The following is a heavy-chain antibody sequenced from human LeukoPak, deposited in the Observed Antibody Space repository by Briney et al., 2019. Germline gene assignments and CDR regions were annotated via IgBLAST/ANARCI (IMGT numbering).Heavy chain of an antibody. V-gene: IGHV4-39*01. Sequence: PSETLSLTCTVSGGSISSSSYYWGWIRQPPGKGLEWIVSIYYSGSTYYNPSLKSRVTISVDTSKNQFSLKLSSVTAADTAVYYCARLHLDTAMVTSDYWGQGTLVTVSS. CDR3: ARLHLDTAMVTSDY. J-gene: IGHJ4*02. CDR2: IYYSGST. CDR1: GGSISSSSYY. D-gene: IGHD5-18*01.